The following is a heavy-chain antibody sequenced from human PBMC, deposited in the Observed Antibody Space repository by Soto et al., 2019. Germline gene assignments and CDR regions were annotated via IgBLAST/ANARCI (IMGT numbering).Heavy chain of an antibody. CDR1: GVANSSNS. D-gene: IGHD2-15*01. V-gene: IGHV1-69*13. Sequence: SVKPTSKDSGVANSSNSICSLQHAPEQGLEWMGGIIPIFGTANYAQKFQGRVTITADESTSTAYMELSSLRSEDTAVYYCARESRYCSGGSCYFLPGIDYWGQGTLVTVSS. CDR2: IIPIFGTA. J-gene: IGHJ4*02. CDR3: ARESRYCSGGSCYFLPGIDY.